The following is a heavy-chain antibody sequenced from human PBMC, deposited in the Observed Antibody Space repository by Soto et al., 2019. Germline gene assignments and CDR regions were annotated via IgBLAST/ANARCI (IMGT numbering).Heavy chain of an antibody. V-gene: IGHV4-31*03. CDR1: GGSISSGGYY. D-gene: IGHD6-13*01. CDR2: IYYSGST. J-gene: IGHJ6*02. Sequence: QVQLQESGPGLVKPSQTLSLTCTVSGGSISSGGYYWSWIRQHPGKGLEWIGYIYYSGSTYYSPSLNSRVIISVDTSKNQFSLKLSSVTAADPAVYYCARDGGGSSWPSIYYYYGMDVWGQGTTVPVSS. CDR3: ARDGGGSSWPSIYYYYGMDV.